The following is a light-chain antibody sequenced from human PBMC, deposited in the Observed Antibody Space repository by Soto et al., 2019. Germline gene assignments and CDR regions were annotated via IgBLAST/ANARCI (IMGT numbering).Light chain of an antibody. J-gene: IGLJ1*01. CDR1: SSDVGGYDY. V-gene: IGLV2-14*03. CDR2: DVF. Sequence: QSVLTQPASVSGSPGQSITISCTGTSSDVGGYDYVSWYQQRPGKAPKLLIYDVFNRPSGVSNRLSGSRSDNTASLTISGLQAEDEADYYCSSYTSSSTLVFGTGTKVTVL. CDR3: SSYTSSSTLV.